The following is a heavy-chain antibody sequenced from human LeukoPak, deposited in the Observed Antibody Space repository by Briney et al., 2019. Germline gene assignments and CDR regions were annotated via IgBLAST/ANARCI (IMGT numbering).Heavy chain of an antibody. CDR3: TAYGEYDAFDI. D-gene: IGHD4-17*01. CDR2: ISGSGGST. V-gene: IGHV3-23*01. J-gene: IGHJ3*02. Sequence: GGSLRLSCAASGFTFSSYAMSWVRQAPGKGLEWVSAISGSGGSTYYADSVKGRFTISRDNSKNTLYLQMNSPKTEDTAVYYCTAYGEYDAFDIWGQGTMVTVSS. CDR1: GFTFSSYA.